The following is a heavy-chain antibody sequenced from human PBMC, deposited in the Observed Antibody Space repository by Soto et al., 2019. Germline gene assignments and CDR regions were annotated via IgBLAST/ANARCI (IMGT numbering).Heavy chain of an antibody. J-gene: IGHJ4*02. Sequence: GGSLRLSCAASGFTFSSYGMHWVRQAPGKGLEWVAVIWYDGSNKYYADSVKGRFTISRDNSKNTLYLQMNSLRAEDTAVYYCARDRSGSSSSEATGGIDYWGQGTLVTVSS. V-gene: IGHV3-33*01. CDR3: ARDRSGSSSSEATGGIDY. CDR2: IWYDGSNK. CDR1: GFTFSSYG. D-gene: IGHD6-6*01.